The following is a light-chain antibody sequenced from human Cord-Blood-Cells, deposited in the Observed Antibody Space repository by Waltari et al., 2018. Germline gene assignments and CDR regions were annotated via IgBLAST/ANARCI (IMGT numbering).Light chain of an antibody. Sequence: EIVMTQSPANLSVSPGESATLSCRASQSVSSNLAWYRLKPGKAPRLLIYGASTRATGSPARFSGSGSGTEFTLTISSLQSEDFAVYYCQQYNNWPPYTFGQGTKLEIK. J-gene: IGKJ2*01. CDR3: QQYNNWPPYT. CDR1: QSVSSN. V-gene: IGKV3-15*01. CDR2: GAS.